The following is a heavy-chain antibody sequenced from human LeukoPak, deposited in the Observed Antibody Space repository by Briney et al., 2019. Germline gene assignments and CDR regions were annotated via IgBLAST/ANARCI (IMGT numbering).Heavy chain of an antibody. Sequence: SETLSLTCTVSGGSISSYYWSWIRQPPGEGLEWVGYIYYIVSTTYNPSLKSRVTISVDTSKNQFSLNLSSVTAADTAVYYFARADYDIFSGYFVDYWGQGTLVSVSS. D-gene: IGHD3-9*01. CDR2: IYYIVST. V-gene: IGHV4-59*01. CDR3: ARADYDIFSGYFVDY. CDR1: GGSISSYY. J-gene: IGHJ4*02.